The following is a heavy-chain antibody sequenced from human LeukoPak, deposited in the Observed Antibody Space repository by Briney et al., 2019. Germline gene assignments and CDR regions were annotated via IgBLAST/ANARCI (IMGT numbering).Heavy chain of an antibody. CDR2: ISWNSGSI. CDR3: AKDFGGDFWSGYTT. V-gene: IGHV3-9*01. Sequence: QPGGSLRLSCAASGFTFDDYAMHWVRQAPGKGLEWVSGISWNSGSIGYADSVKGRFTISRDNAKNSLYLQMSSLRAEDTALYYCAKDFGGDFWSGYTTWGQGTLVTVSS. CDR1: GFTFDDYA. D-gene: IGHD3-3*01. J-gene: IGHJ5*02.